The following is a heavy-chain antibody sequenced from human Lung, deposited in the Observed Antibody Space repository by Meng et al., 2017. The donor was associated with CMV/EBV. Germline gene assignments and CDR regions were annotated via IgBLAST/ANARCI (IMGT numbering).Heavy chain of an antibody. CDR1: GFTFDDYA. Sequence: SCAASGFTFDDYAMHWVRQAPGKGLEWVSLISWDGGSTYYADSVKGRFTISRDNSKNSLYLQMNSLRAEDTALYYCAKDIFGGSYSSSSDGMDVXDQATTTVSS. CDR2: ISWDGGST. D-gene: IGHD6-6*01. J-gene: IGHJ6*02. V-gene: IGHV3-43D*03. CDR3: AKDIFGGSYSSSSDGMDV.